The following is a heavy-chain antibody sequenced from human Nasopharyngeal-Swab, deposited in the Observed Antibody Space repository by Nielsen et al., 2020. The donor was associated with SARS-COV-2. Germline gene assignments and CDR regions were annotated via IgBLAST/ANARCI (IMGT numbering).Heavy chain of an antibody. V-gene: IGHV3-30-3*01. D-gene: IGHD5-18*01. CDR1: GFTFSSYA. Sequence: GESLKISCAASGFTFSSYAMHWVRQAPGKGLEWVAVISYDESNKYYADSVKGRFTISRDNSKNPLYLQMNSLRAEDTALYYCAKDFNVDTAMVTYYYGMDVWGQGTTVTVSS. CDR3: AKDFNVDTAMVTYYYGMDV. J-gene: IGHJ6*02. CDR2: ISYDESNK.